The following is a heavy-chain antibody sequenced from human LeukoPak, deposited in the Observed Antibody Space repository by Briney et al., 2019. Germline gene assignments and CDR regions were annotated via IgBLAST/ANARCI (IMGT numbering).Heavy chain of an antibody. V-gene: IGHV1-18*01. CDR1: GYTFTSYG. CDR3: ARVGGGLYYDFWSGPHRFDY. Sequence: VASVKVSCKASGYTFTSYGISWVRQAPGQGLEWMGWISAYNGNKNYAQKLQGRVNMTTDTSTSTAYMELRSLRSDDTAVYYCARVGGGLYYDFWSGPHRFDYWGQGTLVTVSS. D-gene: IGHD3-3*01. CDR2: ISAYNGNK. J-gene: IGHJ4*02.